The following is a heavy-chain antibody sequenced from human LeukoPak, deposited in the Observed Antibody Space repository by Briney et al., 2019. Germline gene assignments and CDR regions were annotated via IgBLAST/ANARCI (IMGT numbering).Heavy chain of an antibody. CDR2: INHSGST. J-gene: IGHJ4*02. CDR1: GGSFSGYY. D-gene: IGHD3-9*01. Sequence: SETLSLTCAVYGGSFSGYYWSWIRQPPGKGLEWIGEINHSGSTNYNPSLKSRVTISVDTSKNQFSLKLSSVTAADTAVYYCARSYYDILTGYHPYYFDYWGQGTLVTASS. CDR3: ARSYYDILTGYHPYYFDY. V-gene: IGHV4-34*01.